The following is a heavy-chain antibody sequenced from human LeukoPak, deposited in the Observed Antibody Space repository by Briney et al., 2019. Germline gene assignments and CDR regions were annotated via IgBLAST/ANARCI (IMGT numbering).Heavy chain of an antibody. CDR2: IIPILGIA. Sequence: GASVKVSCKASGGTFSSYAISWVRQAPGQGLKWMGRIIPILGIASYAQKFQGRVTMTRDTSTSTVYMELSSLRSEDTAVYYCARNTLSVTTHNWFDPWGQGTLVTVSS. J-gene: IGHJ5*02. CDR1: GGTFSSYA. V-gene: IGHV1-69*04. CDR3: ARNTLSVTTHNWFDP. D-gene: IGHD4-11*01.